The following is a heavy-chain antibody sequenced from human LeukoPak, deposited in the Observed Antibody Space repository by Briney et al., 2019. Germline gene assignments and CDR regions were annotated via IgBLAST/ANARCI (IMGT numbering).Heavy chain of an antibody. V-gene: IGHV1-46*01. CDR2: INPSGGST. Sequence: ASVKVAFKASGDTFTSYYMHWVRQAPGQGLGWMGIINPSGGSTSYTQKFQGRVTMTRDTSTSTVYMELSSLRSEDTAVYYCARNQGYCSSTSCYMGWFDPWGQGTLVTVSS. CDR1: GDTFTSYY. CDR3: ARNQGYCSSTSCYMGWFDP. J-gene: IGHJ5*02. D-gene: IGHD2-2*02.